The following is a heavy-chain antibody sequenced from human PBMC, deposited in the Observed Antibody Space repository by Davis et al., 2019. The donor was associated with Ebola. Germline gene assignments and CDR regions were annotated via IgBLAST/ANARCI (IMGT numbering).Heavy chain of an antibody. D-gene: IGHD4/OR15-4a*01. Sequence: GESLKISCQGSENSFTNYWIAWMRQMPGKGLEWIGTIYPDDSDTRYNWSFQGQVTISADKSITTAYLQWSSLRASDTAMYYCARHATMATRKDYFDPWGQGTLVTVSS. V-gene: IGHV5-51*01. J-gene: IGHJ5*02. CDR1: ENSFTNYW. CDR3: ARHATMATRKDYFDP. CDR2: IYPDDSDT.